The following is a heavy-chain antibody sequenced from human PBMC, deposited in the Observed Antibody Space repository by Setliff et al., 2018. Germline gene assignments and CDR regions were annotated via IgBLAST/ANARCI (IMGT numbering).Heavy chain of an antibody. CDR2: ISGSSNTI. CDR3: ARPYNSDWYSTYGMDV. Sequence: GGSLRLSCAASGFTFDDYGMHWVRQAPGKGLEWVSYISGSSNTIYYADSVKGRFTISRDNAKNSLYLQMHSLRAEDTAVYYCARPYNSDWYSTYGMDVWGQGTTVTVSS. CDR1: GFTFDDYG. D-gene: IGHD6-19*01. J-gene: IGHJ6*02. V-gene: IGHV3-48*01.